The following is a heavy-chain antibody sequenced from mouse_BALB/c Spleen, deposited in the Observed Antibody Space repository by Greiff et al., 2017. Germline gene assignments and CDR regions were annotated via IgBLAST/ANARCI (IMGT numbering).Heavy chain of an antibody. Sequence: VQLKESGGDLVKPGGSLKLSCAASGFTFSSYGMSWVRQTPDKRLEWVATISSGGSYTYYPDSVKGRFTISRDNAKNTLYLQMSSLKSEDTAMYYCARRDYDGYDRGFAYWGQGTLVTVSA. CDR1: GFTFSSYG. D-gene: IGHD2-3*01. V-gene: IGHV5-6*01. CDR2: ISSGGSYT. J-gene: IGHJ3*01. CDR3: ARRDYDGYDRGFAY.